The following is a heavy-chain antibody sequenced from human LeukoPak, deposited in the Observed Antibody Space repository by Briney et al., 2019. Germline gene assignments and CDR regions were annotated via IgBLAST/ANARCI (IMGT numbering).Heavy chain of an antibody. CDR2: IHHGGST. Sequence: SETLSLTCTVSGGSISSSSYNWAWIRQPPGKGLEWIGAIHHGGSTYYNPSLKSRVTISVDTSKNQFSLKLSSVTAADTAFYYCARLPFCGTTSCPFDYWGQGTLVTVSS. D-gene: IGHD2-2*01. J-gene: IGHJ4*02. CDR3: ARLPFCGTTSCPFDY. CDR1: GGSISSSSYN. V-gene: IGHV4-39*01.